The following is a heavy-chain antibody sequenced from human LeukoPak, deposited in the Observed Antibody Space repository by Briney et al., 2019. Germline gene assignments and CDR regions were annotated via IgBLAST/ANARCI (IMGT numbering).Heavy chain of an antibody. CDR3: ARSVARELLGDY. CDR1: GFTFSSYA. D-gene: IGHD1-26*01. CDR2: ISYDGSNK. J-gene: IGHJ4*02. V-gene: IGHV3-30-3*01. Sequence: GGSLRLSCAASGFTFSSYAMHWVRQAPGKGLEWVAVISYDGSNKYYADSVKGRFTISRDNSKNTLYLQMNSLRAEDTAVYYCARSVARELLGDYWGQGTLVTVSS.